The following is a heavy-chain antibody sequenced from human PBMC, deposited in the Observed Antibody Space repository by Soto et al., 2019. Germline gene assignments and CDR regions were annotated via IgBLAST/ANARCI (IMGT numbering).Heavy chain of an antibody. V-gene: IGHV3-53*01. CDR1: GLAVSSKY. CDR3: VQTTGWPGFDF. D-gene: IGHD6-19*01. Sequence: EVQLVESGGGLIQPGGSLTRSCAASGLAVSSKYMTWVRQAPGKGLEWVSVIYGGGTTYYADSVKGRFTISRDTSKNTFYLQMNSLRAEDTAVYYCVQTTGWPGFDFWGQGTLVTVSS. CDR2: IYGGGTT. J-gene: IGHJ4*02.